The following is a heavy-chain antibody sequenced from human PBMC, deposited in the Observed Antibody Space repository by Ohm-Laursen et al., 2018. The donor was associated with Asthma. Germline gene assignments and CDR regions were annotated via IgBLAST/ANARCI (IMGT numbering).Heavy chain of an antibody. CDR2: ISYDGSNK. Sequence: SLRLSCAASGFTFSSYGMHWVRQAPGKGLEWVAVISYDGSNKYYADSVKGRFTISRDNSKNTLYLQMNSLRAEDTAVYYCARDKSYYGSGSALVYWGQGTLVTVSS. J-gene: IGHJ4*02. V-gene: IGHV3-30*03. CDR1: GFTFSSYG. CDR3: ARDKSYYGSGSALVY. D-gene: IGHD3-10*01.